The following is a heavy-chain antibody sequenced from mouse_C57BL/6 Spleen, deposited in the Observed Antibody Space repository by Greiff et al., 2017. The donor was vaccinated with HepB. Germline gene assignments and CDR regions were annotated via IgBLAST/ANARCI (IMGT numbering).Heavy chain of an antibody. D-gene: IGHD2-5*01. J-gene: IGHJ2*01. CDR2: INPNNGGT. CDR3: AGFYSKRGYFDY. Sequence: VQLQQSGPELVKPGASVKISCKASGYTFTDYYMNWVKQSHGKSLEWIGDINPNNGGTSYNQKFKGKATLTVDKSSSTAYMELRSLTSEDSAVYYCAGFYSKRGYFDYWGQGTTLTVSS. V-gene: IGHV1-26*01. CDR1: GYTFTDYY.